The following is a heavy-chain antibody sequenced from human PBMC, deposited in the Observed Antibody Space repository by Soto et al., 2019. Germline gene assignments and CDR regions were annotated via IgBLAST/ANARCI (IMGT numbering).Heavy chain of an antibody. D-gene: IGHD3-22*01. Sequence: PGGSLILSCAPPGFAFASYRMTWVGQATRPGLEWVSSISSSSSYIYYADSVKGRFTISRDNAKNSLYLQMNSLRAEDTAVYYCARAVAAPYYYDSSAPFQSYYYGMDVWGQGT. J-gene: IGHJ6*02. V-gene: IGHV3-21*01. CDR1: GFAFASYR. CDR2: ISSSSSYI. CDR3: ARAVAAPYYYDSSAPFQSYYYGMDV.